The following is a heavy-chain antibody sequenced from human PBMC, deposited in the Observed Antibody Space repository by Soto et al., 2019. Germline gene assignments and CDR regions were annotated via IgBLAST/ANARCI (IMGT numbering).Heavy chain of an antibody. V-gene: IGHV3-48*02. D-gene: IGHD6-13*01. J-gene: IGHJ6*02. CDR3: ERPYSNRWSIFYGLDV. CDR2: ISSSSDII. CDR1: GFTFSTYS. Sequence: EVQLVESGGSLVQPGGSLRLSCAAPGFTFSTYSMNWVRQAPGQGLEWISYISSSSDIIYYADSVKGRFTISRDNAKNSLFLQMNSLSDEDTAVYYCERPYSNRWSIFYGLDVWGQGTTVTVSS.